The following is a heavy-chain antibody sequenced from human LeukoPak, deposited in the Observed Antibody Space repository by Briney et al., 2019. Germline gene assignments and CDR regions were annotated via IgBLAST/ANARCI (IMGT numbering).Heavy chain of an antibody. CDR3: ARANTAMGDFDY. D-gene: IGHD5-18*01. CDR1: GFTFSSYA. J-gene: IGHJ4*02. V-gene: IGHV3-30*04. CDR2: ISYDGSNK. Sequence: PGGSLRLSCAASGFTFSSYAMHWVRQAPGKGPEWVAVISYDGSNKYYADSVKGRFTISRDNSKNTLYLQMNSLRAEDMAVYYCARANTAMGDFDYWGQGTLVTVSS.